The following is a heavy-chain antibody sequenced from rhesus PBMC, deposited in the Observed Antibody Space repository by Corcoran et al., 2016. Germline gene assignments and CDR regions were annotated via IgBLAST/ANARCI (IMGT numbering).Heavy chain of an antibody. CDR2: INRAGSST. D-gene: IGHD2-21*01. V-gene: IGHV3-14*01. J-gene: IGHJ4*01. CDR3: ARVGNTVLVVVANWADY. CDR1: GFTFSSYW. Sequence: EVQLVESGGGLAKPGGSLRLSCAASGFTFSSYWMHWVRQAPGKGLEWISAINRAGSSTDYADSVKGRCTIARENAKNTLYLQMDSPRAEDTAVYYCARVGNTVLVVVANWADYWGQGVLVTVSS.